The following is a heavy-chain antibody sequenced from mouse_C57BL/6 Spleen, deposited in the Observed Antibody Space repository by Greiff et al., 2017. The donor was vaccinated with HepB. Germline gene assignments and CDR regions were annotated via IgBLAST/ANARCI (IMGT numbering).Heavy chain of an antibody. CDR2: IDPNSGGT. Sequence: QVQLQQPGAELVKPGASVKLSCKASGYTFTSYWMHWVKQRPGRGLEWIGRIDPNSGGTKYNEKFKSKATLTVDKPSSTAYMQLSSLTSEDSAVYYCARGIITTVVAGGYYAMDYWGQGTSVTVSS. J-gene: IGHJ4*01. CDR1: GYTFTSYW. V-gene: IGHV1-72*01. CDR3: ARGIITTVVAGGYYAMDY. D-gene: IGHD1-1*01.